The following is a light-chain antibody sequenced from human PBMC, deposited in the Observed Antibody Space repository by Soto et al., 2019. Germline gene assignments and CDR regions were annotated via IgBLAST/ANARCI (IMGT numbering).Light chain of an antibody. CDR2: DAS. J-gene: IGKJ4*01. CDR3: QQYGTTPLT. V-gene: IGKV3-20*01. CDR1: QSIKNNY. Sequence: EIVLTQSPDTLSLSPGERATLSCRASQSIKNNYLAWYQQKPGQAPRFLIYDASSRATGIPARFSGSGSGTEFTLTISRLEPEDFAVYYCQQYGTTPLTFGGGTKVDIK.